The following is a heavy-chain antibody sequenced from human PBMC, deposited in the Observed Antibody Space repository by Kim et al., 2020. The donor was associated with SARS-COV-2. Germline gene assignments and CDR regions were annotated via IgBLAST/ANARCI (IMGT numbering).Heavy chain of an antibody. J-gene: IGHJ6*02. D-gene: IGHD3-22*01. V-gene: IGHV1-46*01. CDR1: GYTFTSYY. Sequence: ASVKVSCKASGYTFTSYYMHWVRQAPGQGLEWMGIINPSGGSTSYAQKFQGRVTMTRDTSTSTVYMELSSLRSEDTAVYYCASGYYDSTVYYYYGMDVWGQGTTVTVSS. CDR2: INPSGGST. CDR3: ASGYYDSTVYYYYGMDV.